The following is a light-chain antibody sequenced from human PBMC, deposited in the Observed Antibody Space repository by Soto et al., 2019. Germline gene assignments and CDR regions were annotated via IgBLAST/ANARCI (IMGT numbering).Light chain of an antibody. Sequence: LFTQSHGTLSLSPRERATLSLKARQSVSYNDLAWDLQKPGQAPRLLIYDASNRATGIPARFSGSGSGTDFTLTISSLEPEDFAVYYCQQRSNWPPLTVAGRTKVAIK. V-gene: IGKV3-11*01. CDR1: QSVSYND. CDR3: QQRSNWPPLT. J-gene: IGKJ4*01. CDR2: DAS.